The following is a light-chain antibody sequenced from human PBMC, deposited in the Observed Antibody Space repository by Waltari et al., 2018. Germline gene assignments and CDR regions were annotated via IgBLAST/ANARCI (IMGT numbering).Light chain of an antibody. Sequence: DIQMTQSPSSLSASVGATVTISCQASQDIGNNLNWYQQKPGKAPELLIYRASTLQSGTPSRFSGSGSGTDFALTISRLQPEDFVTYYCQQGSSYPFNFGQGS. CDR1: QDIGNN. CDR3: QQGSSYPFN. V-gene: IGKV1-39*01. J-gene: IGKJ2*01. CDR2: RAS.